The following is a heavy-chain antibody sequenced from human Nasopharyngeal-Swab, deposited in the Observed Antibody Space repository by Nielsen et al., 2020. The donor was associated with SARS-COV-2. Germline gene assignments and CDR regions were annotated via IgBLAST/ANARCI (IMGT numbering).Heavy chain of an antibody. Sequence: GGSMTLSCVVCGRTFSRYSMNWVRQAPGKGLEWISYISSGSSSIYYTDSVKGRFTISRDNAKNSLFLQMSSLTAEDTAVYYCARRYCSGVSCYSDYWGQGTPVTVSS. CDR1: GRTFSRYS. CDR2: ISSGSSSI. CDR3: ARRYCSGVSCYSDY. D-gene: IGHD2-15*01. J-gene: IGHJ4*02. V-gene: IGHV3-48*04.